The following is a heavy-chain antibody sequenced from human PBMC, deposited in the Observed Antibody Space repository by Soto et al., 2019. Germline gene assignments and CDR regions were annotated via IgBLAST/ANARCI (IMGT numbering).Heavy chain of an antibody. CDR1: GFTFSSYA. CDR2: ISSNGGST. J-gene: IGHJ4*02. D-gene: IGHD5-12*01. V-gene: IGHV3-64D*08. Sequence: GGSLRLSCSASGFTFSSYAMHWVRQAPGKGLEYVSAISSNGGSTYYADSVKGRFTISRDNSKNTLYLQMSSLRAEDTAVYYCVKDLKGMLDGYNWPSPVLDYWGQGTLVTVSS. CDR3: VKDLKGMLDGYNWPSPVLDY.